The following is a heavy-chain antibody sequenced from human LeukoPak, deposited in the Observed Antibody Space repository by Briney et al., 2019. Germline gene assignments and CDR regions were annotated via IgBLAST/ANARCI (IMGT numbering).Heavy chain of an antibody. CDR2: ISSSSSYT. Sequence: PGGSLRLSCAASGFTFSDYYMSWIRQTPGKGLEWVSYISSSSSYTNYADSVKGRFTISRDNAKNSLYLKMNSLRAEDTAVYYCASGYAPATDYYYYGMDVWGKGTTVTVSS. J-gene: IGHJ6*04. V-gene: IGHV3-11*06. CDR1: GFTFSDYY. CDR3: ASGYAPATDYYYYGMDV. D-gene: IGHD5-12*01.